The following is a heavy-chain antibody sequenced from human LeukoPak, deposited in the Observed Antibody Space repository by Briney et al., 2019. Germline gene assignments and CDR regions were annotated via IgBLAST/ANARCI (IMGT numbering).Heavy chain of an antibody. CDR2: IYHSGRT. CDR3: ARDRTSPTSSSDTYYNESGNYRVTVVPFDY. D-gene: IGHD3-10*01. V-gene: IGHV4-38-2*02. Sequence: PSETLSLTCTVSGYSISSDYYWGWIRQPPGKGLEWIGSIYHSGRTYYNPSLRSRVTISVDTSKNQFSLKLSSVTAADTAVYYCARDRTSPTSSSDTYYNESGNYRVTVVPFDYWGQGTLVTVSS. J-gene: IGHJ4*02. CDR1: GYSISSDYY.